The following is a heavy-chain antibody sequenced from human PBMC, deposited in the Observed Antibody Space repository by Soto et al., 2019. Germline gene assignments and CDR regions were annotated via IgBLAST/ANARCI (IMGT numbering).Heavy chain of an antibody. D-gene: IGHD6-19*01. Sequence: QLQLQESGSGLVKPSQTLSLTCAVSGGSISSGGYSWSWIRQPPGKGLEWIGYIYHSGSTYYNPSHQGRAPXSXDXXQTQGSRQLRSVPPADTAVDFCASAGGLGAVAAGYGGQGTLVTVSS. CDR2: IYHSGST. CDR1: GGSISSGGYS. CDR3: ASAGGLGAVAAGY. V-gene: IGHV4-30-2*01. J-gene: IGHJ4*02.